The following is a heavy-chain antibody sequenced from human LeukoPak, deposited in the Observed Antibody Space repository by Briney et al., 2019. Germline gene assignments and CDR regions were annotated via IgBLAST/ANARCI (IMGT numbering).Heavy chain of an antibody. CDR3: AKDPIFSGSYGVFDY. D-gene: IGHD1-26*01. CDR2: IIDSGNSI. V-gene: IGHV3-23*01. CDR1: GFTFSSCA. J-gene: IGHJ4*02. Sequence: PGGSLRLSCAASGFTFSSCAMSWVRQAPGKGLELVSTIIDSGNSIYYADSAEGRFTISRDNSKNTLYLQMNSLRAGDTAVYYCAKDPIFSGSYGVFDYWGLGTLVTVSS.